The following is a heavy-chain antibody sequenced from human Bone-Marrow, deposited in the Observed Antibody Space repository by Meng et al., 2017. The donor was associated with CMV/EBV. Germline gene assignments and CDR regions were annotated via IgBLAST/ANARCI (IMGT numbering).Heavy chain of an antibody. CDR3: ARDLSSYGPYSNFDD. J-gene: IGHJ4*02. Sequence: SETLSLTCTVSGGSISSSSYYWGWIRQPPGKGLEWIGSIYYSGSTYYNPSLKSRVTISVDTSKNQFSLKLSSVTAADTAVYYCARDLSSYGPYSNFDDWGQGTLVTVSS. D-gene: IGHD5-18*01. V-gene: IGHV4-39*07. CDR1: GGSISSSSYY. CDR2: IYYSGST.